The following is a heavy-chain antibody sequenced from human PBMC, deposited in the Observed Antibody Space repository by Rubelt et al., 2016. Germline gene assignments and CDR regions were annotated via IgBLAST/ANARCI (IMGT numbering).Heavy chain of an antibody. D-gene: IGHD3-22*01. Sequence: EVQLVESGGGLVQPGRSLRLSCAASGFTFDDYAMHWVRQAPGKGLECVSGISWNSGSIGYADSVKGRFTIARDNAKNSLYLQMNSLRAEDTALYYCAKVLYYYDSSDAFDIWGQGTMVTVSS. J-gene: IGHJ3*02. V-gene: IGHV3-9*01. CDR1: GFTFDDYA. CDR3: AKVLYYYDSSDAFDI. CDR2: ISWNSGSI.